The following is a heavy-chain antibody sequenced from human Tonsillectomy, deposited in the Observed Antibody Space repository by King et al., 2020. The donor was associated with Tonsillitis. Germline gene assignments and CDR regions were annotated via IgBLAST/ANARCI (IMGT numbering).Heavy chain of an antibody. CDR3: AKGWYYYYSSGYYPFCH. D-gene: IGHD3-22*01. CDR1: GFTFSSYA. V-gene: IGHV3-23*04. CDR2: ISGSGGST. Sequence: VQLVESWGGLVQPGGSLRLSCAASGFTFSSYAMSWVRQAPGKGLEWVSAISGSGGSTYYADSVKGRFTISRDNSKNTLYLQMNSLRAEDTAVYYCAKGWYYYYSSGYYPFCHWGQGTLVTGSS. J-gene: IGHJ4*02.